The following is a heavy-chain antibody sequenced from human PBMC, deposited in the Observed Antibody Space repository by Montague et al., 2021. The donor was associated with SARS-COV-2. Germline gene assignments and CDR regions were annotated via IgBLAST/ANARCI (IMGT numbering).Heavy chain of an antibody. CDR1: GFSLSTSGMC. Sequence: PALVKPTQTLTLTCTFSGFSLSTSGMCVSWIRQPPGKALEWLARIDWDDDKYYSTSLKTRLIISKDTSKNQVVLTMTNMDPVDTATYYCARTARTDYTGYYYYAMDVWGQGTTVTASS. J-gene: IGHJ6*02. V-gene: IGHV2-70*11. CDR2: IDWDDDK. D-gene: IGHD3-16*01. CDR3: ARTARTDYTGYYYYAMDV.